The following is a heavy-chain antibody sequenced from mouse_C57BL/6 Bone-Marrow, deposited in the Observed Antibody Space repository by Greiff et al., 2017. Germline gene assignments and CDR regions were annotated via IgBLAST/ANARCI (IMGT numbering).Heavy chain of an antibody. V-gene: IGHV1-76*01. CDR2: IYPGSGNT. CDR1: GYTFTDYY. CDR3: ARKRRLLDY. Sequence: QVQLQQSGAELVRPGASVKLSCKASGYTFTDYYINWVKQRPGQGLEWIARIYPGSGNTYYNEKFKGKVTLTAEKSSSTAYMHLSSLTSEDSAVYFCARKRRLLDYWGQGTTLTVSS. J-gene: IGHJ2*01. D-gene: IGHD2-4*01.